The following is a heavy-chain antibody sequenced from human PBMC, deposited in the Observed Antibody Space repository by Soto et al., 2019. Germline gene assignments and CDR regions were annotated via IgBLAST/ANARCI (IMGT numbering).Heavy chain of an antibody. CDR2: IYPGESDT. D-gene: IGHD5-18*01. Sequence: GESLKISCKGSGYSFTSYWIGWVRQMPGKGLEWMGIIYPGESDTRYSPSFQGQVTISADKSISTAYLQWSSLKASDTAMYYCARRLDTAMVKGSAFDIWGQGTMVTVSS. V-gene: IGHV5-51*01. CDR1: GYSFTSYW. J-gene: IGHJ3*02. CDR3: ARRLDTAMVKGSAFDI.